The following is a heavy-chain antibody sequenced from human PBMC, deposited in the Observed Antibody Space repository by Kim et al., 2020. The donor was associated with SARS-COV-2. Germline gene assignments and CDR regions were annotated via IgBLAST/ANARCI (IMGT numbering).Heavy chain of an antibody. J-gene: IGHJ4*02. CDR2: IDPSDAYT. CDR1: GYSFTSSW. CDR3: ARQLGTDVDY. D-gene: IGHD1-7*01. V-gene: IGHV5-10-1*01. Sequence: GESLKISCKGSGYSFTSSWISWVRQMPGKGLEWMGRIDPSDAYTNYSPSFQGHVTISADKSISTAYLQWSSLKASDTAMYYCARQLGTDVDYWGQGTLVTVSS.